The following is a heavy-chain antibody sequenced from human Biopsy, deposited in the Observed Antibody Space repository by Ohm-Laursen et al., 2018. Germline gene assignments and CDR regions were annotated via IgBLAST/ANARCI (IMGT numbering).Heavy chain of an antibody. CDR3: VRVSVTVYTLPRWFFDL. J-gene: IGHJ2*01. Sequence: SETLSLTWTVSGASIEDYYWTWIRQPPGKGLEWIGYMSNSGSTNYNPSLKTRVTISLDTPKNQFSLKLSSVTAADTAVYYCVRVSVTVYTLPRWFFDLWGRGTLVTVSS. CDR1: GASIEDYY. D-gene: IGHD2-2*02. V-gene: IGHV4-59*01. CDR2: MSNSGST.